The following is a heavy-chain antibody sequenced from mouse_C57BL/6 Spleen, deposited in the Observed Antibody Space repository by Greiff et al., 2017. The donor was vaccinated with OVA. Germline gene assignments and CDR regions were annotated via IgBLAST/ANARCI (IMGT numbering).Heavy chain of an antibody. D-gene: IGHD2-3*01. CDR2: IDPSDSYT. CDR1: GYTFTSYW. CDR3: ARRGGYYPHYYAMDY. J-gene: IGHJ4*01. V-gene: IGHV1-69*01. Sequence: QVQLQQPGAELVMPGASVKLSCKDSGYTFTSYWMHWVKQRPGQGLEWIGEIDPSDSYTNYNQKFKGKSTLTVDKSSSTAYMQLSSLTSEDSAVYYCARRGGYYPHYYAMDYWGQGTSVTVSS.